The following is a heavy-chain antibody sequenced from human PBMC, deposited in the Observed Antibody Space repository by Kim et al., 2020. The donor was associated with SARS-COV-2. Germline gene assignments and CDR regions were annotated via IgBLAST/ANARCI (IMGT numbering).Heavy chain of an antibody. Sequence: NYEQKLQGRVNMTTTTSTSTAYMELRSLRSDDTAVYYCARAQERAPYDYWGQGTLVTVSS. CDR3: ARAQERAPYDY. V-gene: IGHV1-18*01. J-gene: IGHJ4*02.